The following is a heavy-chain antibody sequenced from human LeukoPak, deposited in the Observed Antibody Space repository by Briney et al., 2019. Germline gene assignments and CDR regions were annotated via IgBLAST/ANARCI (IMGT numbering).Heavy chain of an antibody. Sequence: GESLKISCKGSGYSFTSYWIGWVRQMPGKGLEWMGIIYPGDSDTRYSPSFQGQVTISADKSISTAYLQWSSLKASDTAMYYCARSPSASSGWYPLESYFDYWGQGTLVTVSS. D-gene: IGHD6-19*01. CDR2: IYPGDSDT. J-gene: IGHJ4*02. CDR1: GYSFTSYW. V-gene: IGHV5-51*01. CDR3: ARSPSASSGWYPLESYFDY.